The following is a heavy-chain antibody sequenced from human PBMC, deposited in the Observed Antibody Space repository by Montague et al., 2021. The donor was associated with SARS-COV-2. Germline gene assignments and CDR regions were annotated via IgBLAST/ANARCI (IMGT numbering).Heavy chain of an antibody. Sequence: SETLSLTCAVYGGSFSGYYWSWIRQPPGKGMEWIGEISHCGSTSYNPSSKSRITISIATSKNQFSLKLSSVTAADTAVYYCARFAYRLLIVASYYGLDVWGQGTTVTVSS. J-gene: IGHJ6*02. CDR1: GGSFSGYY. D-gene: IGHD2-2*01. V-gene: IGHV4-34*01. CDR3: ARFAYRLLIVASYYGLDV. CDR2: ISHCGST.